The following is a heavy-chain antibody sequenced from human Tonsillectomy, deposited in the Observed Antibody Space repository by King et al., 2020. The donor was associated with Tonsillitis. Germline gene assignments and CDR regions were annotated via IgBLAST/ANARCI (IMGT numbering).Heavy chain of an antibody. CDR1: GFTFSMYG. V-gene: IGHV3-23*04. Sequence: QLVQSGGGLVQPGGSLRLSCAASGFTFSMYGMTWVRQAPGKGLEWVSSISESGNTTYYADSVKGRFTVSRDNSKNTLYLQMNSLRADDTALYFCAKAGGIDNYYSGMDVGGKGPRSPSPQ. J-gene: IGHJ6*01. CDR2: ISESGNTT. D-gene: IGHD1-1*01. CDR3: AKAGGIDNYYSGMDV.